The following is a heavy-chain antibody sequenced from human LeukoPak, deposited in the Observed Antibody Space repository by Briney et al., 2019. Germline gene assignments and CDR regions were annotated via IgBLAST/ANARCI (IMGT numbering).Heavy chain of an antibody. J-gene: IGHJ4*02. V-gene: IGHV1-18*01. Sequence: ASVKVSCKASGYTFATYGFCWVRQAPGHGLEWMGWISADTGKTDYARKFQGRVTITTDTSTSTAYMELRSLRPDDTAVYYCAKVAGDRMDYWGQGTLLTVSS. CDR3: AKVAGDRMDY. CDR1: GYTFATYG. CDR2: ISADTGKT. D-gene: IGHD6-13*01.